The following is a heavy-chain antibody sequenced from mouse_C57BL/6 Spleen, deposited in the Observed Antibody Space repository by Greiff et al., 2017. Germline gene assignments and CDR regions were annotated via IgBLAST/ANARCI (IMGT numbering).Heavy chain of an antibody. J-gene: IGHJ1*03. V-gene: IGHV5-17*01. CDR3: ARKSGGSSPYWYFDV. D-gene: IGHD1-1*01. CDR2: ISSGSSTI. Sequence: DVQLVESGGGLVKPGGSLKLSCAASGFTFSDYGMHWVRQAPEKGLEWVAYISSGSSTIYYADTVKGRFIIARDNAKNTLFLQMTSLRSEDTAMYYCARKSGGSSPYWYFDVWGTGTTVTVSS. CDR1: GFTFSDYG.